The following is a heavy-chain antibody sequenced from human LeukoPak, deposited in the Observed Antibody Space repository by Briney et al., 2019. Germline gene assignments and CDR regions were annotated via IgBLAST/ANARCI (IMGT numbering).Heavy chain of an antibody. V-gene: IGHV3-23*01. CDR1: GFTFGNYA. D-gene: IGHD3-22*01. CDR2: ISDNGSQT. J-gene: IGHJ4*02. CDR3: ATDRERDPSVYYLV. Sequence: GGSLRLSCAASGFTFGNYAMSWVRQAPEKGLEWLSTISDNGSQTYYTDSVKGRFTISRDNSRNTVFLQMNSLRAEDSGVYYCATDRERDPSVYYLVGGQGTLITVSS.